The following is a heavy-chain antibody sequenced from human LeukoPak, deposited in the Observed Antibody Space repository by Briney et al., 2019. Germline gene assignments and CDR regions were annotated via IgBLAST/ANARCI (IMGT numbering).Heavy chain of an antibody. CDR1: GYTFTGYY. J-gene: IGHJ6*03. CDR3: ARGRGSWYGLSYYYMGV. Sequence: EASVKVSCKASGYTFTGYYMHWVRQAPGQGLEWMGWINPNSGGTNYAQKFQGRVTMTRDTSISTAYMELSRLRSDDTAVYYCARGRGSWYGLSYYYMGVWGKGTTVTVSS. V-gene: IGHV1-2*02. D-gene: IGHD6-13*01. CDR2: INPNSGGT.